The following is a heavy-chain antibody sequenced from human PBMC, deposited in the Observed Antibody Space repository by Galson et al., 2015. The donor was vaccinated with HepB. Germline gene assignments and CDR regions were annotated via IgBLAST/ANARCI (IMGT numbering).Heavy chain of an antibody. Sequence: QSGAEVKKPGESLKISCKASGYSFRNYWIGWVRQMPGKGLECMGIIYPGDSETRSSPSFQGQVTLSADKSTNTAYLQWCSLKASDTAMYYCARLGHEGYHYYGMDVWGQGTTVTVSS. CDR1: GYSFRNYW. D-gene: IGHD2-2*01. CDR2: IYPGDSET. V-gene: IGHV5-51*01. CDR3: ARLGHEGYHYYGMDV. J-gene: IGHJ6*02.